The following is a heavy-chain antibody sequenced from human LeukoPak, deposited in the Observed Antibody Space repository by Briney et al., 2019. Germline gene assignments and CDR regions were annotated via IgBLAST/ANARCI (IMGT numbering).Heavy chain of an antibody. V-gene: IGHV3-30-3*01. J-gene: IGHJ6*02. D-gene: IGHD2-2*01. Sequence: GGSLRLSCAASGFTFSSYAMPWVRQAPGKGLEWVAVISYDGSNKYYADSVKGRFTISRDNSKNTLYLQMNSLRAEDTAVYYCARDQSRDIVVVPADYYYYYGMDVWGQGTTVTVSS. CDR1: GFTFSSYA. CDR2: ISYDGSNK. CDR3: ARDQSRDIVVVPADYYYYYGMDV.